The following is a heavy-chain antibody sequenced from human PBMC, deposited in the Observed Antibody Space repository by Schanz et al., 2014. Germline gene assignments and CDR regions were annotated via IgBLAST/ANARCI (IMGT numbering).Heavy chain of an antibody. CDR3: AREAKQFDLLRRWFDP. D-gene: IGHD6-6*01. Sequence: EVQLVESGGVLVQPGGSLRLSCEASGFTFDIYSMNWVRQAPGKGLEWVSYISSSTTTTYYADSVKGRFTISRDNAKNLVYLQMNSLRDEDTAVYYCAREAKQFDLLRRWFDPWGQGTLVTVSS. CDR1: GFTFDIYS. J-gene: IGHJ5*02. V-gene: IGHV3-48*02. CDR2: ISSSTTTT.